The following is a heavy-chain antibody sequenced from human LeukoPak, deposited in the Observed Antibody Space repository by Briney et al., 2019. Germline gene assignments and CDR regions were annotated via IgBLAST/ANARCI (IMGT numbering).Heavy chain of an antibody. CDR2: IKLDGSET. CDR1: GFTFSGYW. J-gene: IGHJ3*02. D-gene: IGHD6-13*01. V-gene: IGHV3-7*01. CDR3: ARDTSPSIAAVGYDARDI. Sequence: GGSLRLSCAASGFTFSGYWMNWVRQAPGKGLEWVANIKLDGSETHYADSVEGRFTISRDNARNSLYLQMHSLRVEDTAVYYCARDTSPSIAAVGYDARDIWGQGTMVIVSS.